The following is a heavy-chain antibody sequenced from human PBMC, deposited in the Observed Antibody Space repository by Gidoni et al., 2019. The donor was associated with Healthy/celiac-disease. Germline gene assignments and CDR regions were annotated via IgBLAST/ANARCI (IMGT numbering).Heavy chain of an antibody. Sequence: QVQLQESGPGLVKPSETLSLTCTVSGGSISSYYWSWIRQPPGKGLEWIGYIYYSGSTNYNPSLKSRVTISVDTSKNQFSLKLSSVTAADTAVYYCVGLDYDFWSGSAAGGVYYGMDVWGQGTTVTVSS. J-gene: IGHJ6*02. CDR1: GGSISSYY. D-gene: IGHD3-3*01. V-gene: IGHV4-59*01. CDR3: VGLDYDFWSGSAAGGVYYGMDV. CDR2: IYYSGST.